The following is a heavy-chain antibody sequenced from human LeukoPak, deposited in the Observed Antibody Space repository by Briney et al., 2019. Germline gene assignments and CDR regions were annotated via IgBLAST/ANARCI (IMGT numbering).Heavy chain of an antibody. CDR3: ARGAEQWLVMGSDY. CDR1: GGSVSSGGYY. J-gene: IGHJ4*02. Sequence: PSQTLSLTCTVSGGSVSSGGYYWSWIRQPPGKGLEWIGYIYHSGSTYYNPSLKSRVTISVDRSKNQFSLKLSSVTAADTAVYYCARGAEQWLVMGSDYWGQGTLVTVSS. CDR2: IYHSGST. D-gene: IGHD6-19*01. V-gene: IGHV4-30-2*01.